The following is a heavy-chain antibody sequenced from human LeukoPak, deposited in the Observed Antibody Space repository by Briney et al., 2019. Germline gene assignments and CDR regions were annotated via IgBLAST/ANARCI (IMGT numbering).Heavy chain of an antibody. Sequence: GRSLRLSCAASGFTFSSYAMHWVRQAPGKGLEWVAVISYDGSNKYYADSVKGRFTISRDNSKNTLYLQMNSLRAEDTAVYYCARDEARTYHYGSGHFDYWGQGTLVTVSS. J-gene: IGHJ4*02. CDR1: GFTFSSYA. D-gene: IGHD3-10*01. CDR3: ARDEARTYHYGSGHFDY. V-gene: IGHV3-30*04. CDR2: ISYDGSNK.